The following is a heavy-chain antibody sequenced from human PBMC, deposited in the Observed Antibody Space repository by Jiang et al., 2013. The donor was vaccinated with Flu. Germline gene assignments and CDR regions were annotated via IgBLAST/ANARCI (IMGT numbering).Heavy chain of an antibody. J-gene: IGHJ5*02. Sequence: QLVESGGGVVPAWEVPVDSPVQFLGFRFSDYGMHWVRQAPGKGLEWLTVISYDGRDIFYADSVKGRVTISRDKSKNSVYLEINSLRPEDTAVYYCARDVVSLLDMWRQYSSPIKGLDPWGQGTLVTVSS. D-gene: IGHD6-19*01. V-gene: IGHV3-30*03. CDR2: ISYDGRDI. CDR3: ARDVVSLLDMWRQYSSPIKGLDP. CDR1: GFRFSDYG.